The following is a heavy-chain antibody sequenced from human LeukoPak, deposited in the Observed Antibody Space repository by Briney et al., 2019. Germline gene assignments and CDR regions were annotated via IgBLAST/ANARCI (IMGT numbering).Heavy chain of an antibody. D-gene: IGHD1-26*01. CDR3: AKDRITSGSYFAPMSLAY. J-gene: IGHJ4*02. CDR1: GFTFSSYS. Sequence: PGGSLRLSCAASGFTFSSYSMNWVRQAPGKGLEWVSSISSSSSYIYYADSVKGRFTISRDNAKNSLYLQMNSLRAEDTAVYYCAKDRITSGSYFAPMSLAYWGQGTLVTVSS. V-gene: IGHV3-21*01. CDR2: ISSSSSYI.